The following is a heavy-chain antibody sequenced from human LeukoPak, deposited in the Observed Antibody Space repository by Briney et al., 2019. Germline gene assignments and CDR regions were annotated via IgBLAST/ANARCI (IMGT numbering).Heavy chain of an antibody. D-gene: IGHD2-2*01. CDR2: SGST. CDR3: ARHNFQLSAPDY. Sequence: SETLSLTCTVSGGSISSYYWSWIRQPAGKGLEWIGRSGSTNYNPSLKSRVIMSVDTSKNQFSLKLSSVTAADTAVYYCARHNFQLSAPDYWGQGTLVTVSS. CDR1: GGSISSYY. J-gene: IGHJ4*02. V-gene: IGHV4-4*07.